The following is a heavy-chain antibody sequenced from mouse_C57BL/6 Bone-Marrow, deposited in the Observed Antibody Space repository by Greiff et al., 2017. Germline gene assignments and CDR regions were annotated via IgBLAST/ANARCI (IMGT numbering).Heavy chain of an antibody. V-gene: IGHV2-6*03. J-gene: IGHJ3*01. CDR2: IWSDGST. D-gene: IGHD2-3*01. CDR1: GFSFTSYG. CDR3: AIDGYYVPFAY. Sequence: VKLVESGPGLVAPSQSLSITCTVSGFSFTSYGVPWVRQPPGKGLEWLVMIWSDGSTTYHSALKSRLSISKDNSKSQVFLNMISLQTDDTAMYYCAIDGYYVPFAYWGQGTLVTVSA.